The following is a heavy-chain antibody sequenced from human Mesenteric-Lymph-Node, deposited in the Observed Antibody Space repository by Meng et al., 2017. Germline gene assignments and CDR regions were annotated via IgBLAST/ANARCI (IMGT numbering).Heavy chain of an antibody. CDR1: GFTFSSYS. Sequence: SCAASGFTFSSYSMNWVRQAPGKGLEWVSSISSSSSYIYYADSVKGRFTISRDNAKNSLYLQMNSLRAEDTAVYYCARDFGSDYYDSSGYYNAEYFQHWGQGTLVTVSS. CDR2: ISSSSSYI. CDR3: ARDFGSDYYDSSGYYNAEYFQH. D-gene: IGHD3-22*01. V-gene: IGHV3-21*01. J-gene: IGHJ1*01.